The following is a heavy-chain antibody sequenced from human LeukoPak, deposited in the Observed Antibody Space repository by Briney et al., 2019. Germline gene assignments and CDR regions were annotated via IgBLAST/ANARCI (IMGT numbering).Heavy chain of an antibody. D-gene: IGHD3-22*01. CDR2: INPNSGGT. CDR3: ARVWDSSGPSGFDP. Sequence: ASVKVSCKASGYTFTGYYMHWVRQAPGQGLEWMGWINPNSGGTNYAQKFQGRVTMTRDTSISTAYMELSSLRSEDTAVYYCARVWDSSGPSGFDPWGQGTLVTVSS. CDR1: GYTFTGYY. V-gene: IGHV1-2*02. J-gene: IGHJ5*02.